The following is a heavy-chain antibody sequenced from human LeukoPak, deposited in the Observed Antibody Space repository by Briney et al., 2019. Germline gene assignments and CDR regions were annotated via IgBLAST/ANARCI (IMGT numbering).Heavy chain of an antibody. D-gene: IGHD5-12*01. CDR3: ASRVARTYYFDY. V-gene: IGHV1-8*01. J-gene: IGHJ4*02. CDR2: MNPNSGNT. CDR1: GYTFTSYD. Sequence: VASVKVSCKASGYTFTSYDINWVRQATGQGLEWMGWMNPNSGNTGYAQKFQGRVTMTRDTSISTAYMELSRLRSDDTAVYYCASRVARTYYFDYWGQGTLVTVSS.